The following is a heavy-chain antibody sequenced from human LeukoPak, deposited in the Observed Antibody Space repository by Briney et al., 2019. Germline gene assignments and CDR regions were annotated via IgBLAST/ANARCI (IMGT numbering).Heavy chain of an antibody. CDR3: ARSGPDNYYYYGMDV. J-gene: IGHJ6*02. V-gene: IGHV3-66*01. D-gene: IGHD3-10*01. CDR1: GFTVSSNY. Sequence: GGSLRLSCAASGFTVSSNYMSWVRQAPGKGLEWVSVIYSGGSTYYADSVKVRFTISRDNSKNTLYLQMNSLRAEDTGVYYCARSGPDNYYYYGMDVWGQGTTVTVSS. CDR2: IYSGGST.